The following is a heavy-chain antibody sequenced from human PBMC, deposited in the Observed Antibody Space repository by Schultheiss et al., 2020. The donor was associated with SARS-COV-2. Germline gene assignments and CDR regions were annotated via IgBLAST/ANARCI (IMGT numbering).Heavy chain of an antibody. CDR2: IYYSGST. Sequence: SETLSLTCAVSGYSISSGYYWSWIRQPPGKGLEWIGYIYYSGSTNYNPSLKSRVTISVDTSKNQFSLKLSSVTAADTAVYYCARAQSGYGDYWGQGTLVTVSS. CDR1: GYSISSGYY. CDR3: ARAQSGYGDY. D-gene: IGHD3-3*01. J-gene: IGHJ4*02. V-gene: IGHV4-61*01.